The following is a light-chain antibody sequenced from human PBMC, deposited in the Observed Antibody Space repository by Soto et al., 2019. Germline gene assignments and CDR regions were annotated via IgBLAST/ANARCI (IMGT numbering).Light chain of an antibody. J-gene: IGKJ1*01. CDR2: RAS. CDR1: QSVSSN. V-gene: IGKV3-15*01. CDR3: QHYHNWPPWT. Sequence: EIVMTQSPATLSVSPGERATLSCRASQSVSSNLAWYQQKPGQAPRLLIYRASTSATGIPARFSGSGSGTDFTLTITSLQSEDFVVYYCQHYHNWPPWTFGQGTKVEIK.